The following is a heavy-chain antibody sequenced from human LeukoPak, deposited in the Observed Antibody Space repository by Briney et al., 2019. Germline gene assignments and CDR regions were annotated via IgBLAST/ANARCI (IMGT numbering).Heavy chain of an antibody. Sequence: PGGSLRLSCAVSGFTFSSYAMSWVRQAPGKGLEWVSAISGSGGSTYYADSVKGRFTISRDNSKNTLYLQMNSLRAEDTAVYYCAKDDYSGYDQTFDYWGQGTLVTVSS. V-gene: IGHV3-23*01. CDR3: AKDDYSGYDQTFDY. CDR1: GFTFSSYA. J-gene: IGHJ4*02. D-gene: IGHD5-12*01. CDR2: ISGSGGST.